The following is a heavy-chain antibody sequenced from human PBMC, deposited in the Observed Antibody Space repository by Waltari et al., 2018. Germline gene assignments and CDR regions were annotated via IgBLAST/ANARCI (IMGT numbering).Heavy chain of an antibody. CDR2: IYYSGST. D-gene: IGHD1-7*01. CDR3: ARAPELRGAFDI. Sequence: QVQLQESGPGLVKPSETLSLTCTVSGGSISSYYWSWIRQPPGKGLEWIGYIYYSGSTNYNPSLKSRVTISVDTSKNQFSLKLSSVTAADTAVYYCARAPELRGAFDIWGQGTMVTVSS. CDR1: GGSISSYY. J-gene: IGHJ3*02. V-gene: IGHV4-59*01.